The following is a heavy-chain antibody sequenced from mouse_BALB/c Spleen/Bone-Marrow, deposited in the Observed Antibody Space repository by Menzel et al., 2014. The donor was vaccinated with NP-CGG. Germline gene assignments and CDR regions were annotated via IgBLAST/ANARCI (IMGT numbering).Heavy chain of an antibody. Sequence: VNVVESGPGLVAPSQSLSITCTVSGFSLTGYGVNWVRQPPGKGLEWLGMIWGDGSTDYNSALKSRLSISKDNSKSQVFLKMNSLQTDDTARYYCARDRGYDGDAMDYWGQGTSVTVSS. CDR3: ARDRGYDGDAMDY. CDR1: GFSLTGYG. V-gene: IGHV2-6-7*01. J-gene: IGHJ4*01. CDR2: IWGDGST. D-gene: IGHD2-2*01.